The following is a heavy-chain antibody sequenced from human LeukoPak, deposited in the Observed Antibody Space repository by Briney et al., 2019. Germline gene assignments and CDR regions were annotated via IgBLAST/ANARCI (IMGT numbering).Heavy chain of an antibody. CDR3: AKRDGPYLFDY. J-gene: IGHJ4*02. CDR1: GFLFFNYG. CDR2: VTGNGAET. V-gene: IGHV3-23*01. D-gene: IGHD2/OR15-2a*01. Sequence: GGSLRLSCAASGFLFFNYGMNWVRQAPGKGLEWVSAVTGNGAETKYADSVKGRFTVFRDNSKNMLYLQMDRLRADDTAVYYCAKRDGPYLFDYWGQGTPVTVSS.